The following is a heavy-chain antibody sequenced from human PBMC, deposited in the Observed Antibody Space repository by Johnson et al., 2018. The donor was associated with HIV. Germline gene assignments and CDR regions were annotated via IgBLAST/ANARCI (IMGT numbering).Heavy chain of an antibody. Sequence: QVQLVESGGGLVQPGGSLRLSCAASGFPFSSYGMHWVRQAPGKGLEWVAVIWYDGSNKYYADSVEGRFTISRDNSKNTLYLQMNSLRAEDTAIYYCARDYNGVFDVWGQGTLVTVSS. CDR2: IWYDGSNK. D-gene: IGHD5-24*01. V-gene: IGHV3-33*08. CDR3: ARDYNGVFDV. J-gene: IGHJ3*01. CDR1: GFPFSSYG.